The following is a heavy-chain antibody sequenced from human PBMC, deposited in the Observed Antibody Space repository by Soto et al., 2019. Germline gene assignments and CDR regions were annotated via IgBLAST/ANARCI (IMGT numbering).Heavy chain of an antibody. CDR2: IYSGGKT. V-gene: IGHV3-66*01. CDR1: GFTVSNNY. CDR3: LQRAFPDY. D-gene: IGHD2-21*01. J-gene: IGHJ4*02. Sequence: EVQLVESGGGLVQPGGSLRLSCAASGFTVSNNYMSWVRQAPGKGLEWVSLIYSGGKTHYEESVKGRFTISRDSSKNTXXXXMNSLRAEDTAVYYCLQRAFPDYWCQGTLVTVSS.